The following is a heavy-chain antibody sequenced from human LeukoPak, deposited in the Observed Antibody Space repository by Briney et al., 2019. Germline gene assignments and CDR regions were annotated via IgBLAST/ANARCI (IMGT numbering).Heavy chain of an antibody. Sequence: GGSLRLSCAASGFTFSSYAMSWVRQAPGKGLEWVANINQDGCEQYYVDSVKGRFTISRDNAKNSLYLQMNSLRAEDTAVYYCARDYGSGTYYNTAYWGQGTLVTVSS. CDR1: GFTFSSYA. CDR2: INQDGCEQ. J-gene: IGHJ4*02. V-gene: IGHV3-7*01. D-gene: IGHD3-10*01. CDR3: ARDYGSGTYYNTAY.